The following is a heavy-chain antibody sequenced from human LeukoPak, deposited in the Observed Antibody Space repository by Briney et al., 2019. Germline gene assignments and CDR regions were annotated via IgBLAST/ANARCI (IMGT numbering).Heavy chain of an antibody. CDR3: ARRGILGYCSSTSCQRVWFDP. V-gene: IGHV4-34*01. CDR2: INHSGST. CDR1: GFTFSSYS. D-gene: IGHD2-2*01. Sequence: GSLRLSCAASGFTFSSYSMNWVRQAPGKGLEWIGEINHSGSTNYNPSLKSRVTISVDTSKNQFSLKLSSVTAADTAVYYCARRGILGYCSSTSCQRVWFDPWGQGTLVTVSS. J-gene: IGHJ5*02.